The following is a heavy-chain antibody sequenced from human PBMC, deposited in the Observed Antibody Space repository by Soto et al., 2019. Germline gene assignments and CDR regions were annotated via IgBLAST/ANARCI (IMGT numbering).Heavy chain of an antibody. D-gene: IGHD2-2*01. Sequence: EVQLLESGGDLVQPGGSLRLSCAASGFTFTKYAMTWVRQAPGKGLAWVSSISKSGGDTYYADSAKGRFTISRDNSKNTLYLQMNGLRAEDTALYFCAKDTYSSSWYFWGQGTLVTVSS. CDR1: GFTFTKYA. J-gene: IGHJ4*02. CDR2: ISKSGGDT. CDR3: AKDTYSSSWYF. V-gene: IGHV3-23*01.